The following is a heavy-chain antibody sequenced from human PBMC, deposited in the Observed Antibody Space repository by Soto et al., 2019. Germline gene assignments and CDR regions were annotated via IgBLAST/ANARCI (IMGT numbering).Heavy chain of an antibody. CDR2: IRSRSYDGTT. CDR3: TRELCHDSSGHRFDY. Sequence: WAWQAQGRGLEWVGYIRSRSYDGTTAYAASVEGRFIISRDDTRSIAYLQMHGLRIEDTAVYYCTRELCHDSSGHRFDYWGQGTLVTVSS. J-gene: IGHJ4*02. V-gene: IGHV3-49*02. D-gene: IGHD3-22*01.